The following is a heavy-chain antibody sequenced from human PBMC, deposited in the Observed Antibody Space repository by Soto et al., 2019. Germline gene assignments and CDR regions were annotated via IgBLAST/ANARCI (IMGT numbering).Heavy chain of an antibody. V-gene: IGHV3-21*01. CDR3: ARDCSSTSCYGGHCDY. Sequence: DSVKGRFTISRDNAKNSLYLQMNSLRAEDTAVYYCARDCSSTSCYGGHCDYWGQGTLVTVSS. D-gene: IGHD2-2*01. J-gene: IGHJ4*02.